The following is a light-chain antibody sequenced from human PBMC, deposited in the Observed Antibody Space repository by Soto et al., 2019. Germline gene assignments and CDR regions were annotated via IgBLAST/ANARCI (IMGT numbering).Light chain of an antibody. CDR2: DSS. J-gene: IGKJ5*01. V-gene: IGKV3-11*01. CDR1: QTVSSF. CDR3: QQYNDWPLL. Sequence: VLTQSPATLSLSPGERATLSCRASQTVSSFLAWYQQKPGQAPRLLIHDSSDRATGIPARFSGSGSGTDFTLTISSLQSEDFAVYYCQQYNDWPLLFGQGTRLEIK.